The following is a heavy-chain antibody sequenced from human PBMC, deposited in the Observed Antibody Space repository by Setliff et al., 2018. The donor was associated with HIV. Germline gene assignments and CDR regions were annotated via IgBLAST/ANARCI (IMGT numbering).Heavy chain of an antibody. D-gene: IGHD5-18*01. Sequence: ASVKVSCKVSGYTLTKLSIHWVRQGPGKGLEWMGGFDPEDGETIYAQKFQGRVTMTEDTSIDTAYMRMSSLRSEDTAVYYCARGARGTATDYWGQGALVTVSS. CDR1: GYTLTKLS. CDR3: ARGARGTATDY. V-gene: IGHV1-24*01. J-gene: IGHJ4*02. CDR2: FDPEDGET.